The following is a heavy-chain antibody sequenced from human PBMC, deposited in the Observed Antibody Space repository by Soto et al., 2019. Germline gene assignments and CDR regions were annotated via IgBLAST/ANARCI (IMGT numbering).Heavy chain of an antibody. V-gene: IGHV3-33*01. CDR1: GFTFSSYG. J-gene: IGHJ4*02. Sequence: GGSLRLSCAASGFTFSSYGMHWVRQAPGKGLEWVAVIWYDGSNKYYADSVKGRFTISRDNSKNTLYLQMNSLRAEDTAVYYCARDPEGAYSGSYYGLHYYFDYWGQGTLVTVSS. CDR3: ARDPEGAYSGSYYGLHYYFDY. CDR2: IWYDGSNK. D-gene: IGHD1-26*01.